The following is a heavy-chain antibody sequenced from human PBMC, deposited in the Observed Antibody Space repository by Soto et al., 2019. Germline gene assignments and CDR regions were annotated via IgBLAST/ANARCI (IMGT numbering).Heavy chain of an antibody. CDR1: GFTVSSNY. J-gene: IGHJ5*02. CDR3: AKPAAGTYNWFDP. V-gene: IGHV3-53*01. CDR2: IYSGGST. Sequence: PGGSLRLSCAASGFTVSSNYMSWVRQAPGKGLEWVSVIYSGGSTYYADSVKGRFTISRDNSKNTLYLQMNSLRAEDTAVYYCAKPAAGTYNWFDPWGQGTLVTVSS. D-gene: IGHD6-13*01.